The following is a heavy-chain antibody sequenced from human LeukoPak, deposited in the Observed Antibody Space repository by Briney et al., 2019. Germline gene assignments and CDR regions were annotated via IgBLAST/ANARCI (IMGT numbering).Heavy chain of an antibody. V-gene: IGHV4-38-2*01. CDR2: IYHSGST. CDR3: ARVMGYYYYMDV. D-gene: IGHD3-16*01. CDR1: GYSIRSDYY. J-gene: IGHJ6*03. Sequence: TSETLSLTCAVSGYSIRSDYYWAWIRQPPGKGLEWIGNIYHSGSTYYNPSLNSRVTISVGTSKNQFSLRLSSVTAADTAVFYCARVMGYYYYMDVWGTGTTVTVSS.